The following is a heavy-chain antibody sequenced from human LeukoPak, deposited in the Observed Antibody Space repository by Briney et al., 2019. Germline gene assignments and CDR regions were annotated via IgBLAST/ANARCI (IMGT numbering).Heavy chain of an antibody. V-gene: IGHV3-21*01. CDR1: GFTFSAFS. CDR3: ATGYTSGTRIDY. J-gene: IGHJ4*02. CDR2: ISSSSSDI. Sequence: GRSLRLSCAASGFTFSAFSMNWVRQAPGKGLEWVSAISSSSSDIYYTDSVKGRFTISRDNANNFLYLQVSSLRAEDTAGYYCATGYTSGTRIDYWGQGTLVSVSS. D-gene: IGHD6-19*01.